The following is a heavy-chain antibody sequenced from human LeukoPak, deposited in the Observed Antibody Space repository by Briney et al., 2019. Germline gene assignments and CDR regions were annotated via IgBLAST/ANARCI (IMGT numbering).Heavy chain of an antibody. Sequence: PSGTLSLTRAVYGGSFSGYYWSWIRQPPGKGLEWIGEINHSGSTNYNPSLKSRVTISVDTSKNQFSLKLSSVTAADTAVYYCARGLSAIVYWGQGTLVTVSS. V-gene: IGHV4-34*01. CDR2: INHSGST. D-gene: IGHD2-15*01. J-gene: IGHJ4*02. CDR1: GGSFSGYY. CDR3: ARGLSAIVY.